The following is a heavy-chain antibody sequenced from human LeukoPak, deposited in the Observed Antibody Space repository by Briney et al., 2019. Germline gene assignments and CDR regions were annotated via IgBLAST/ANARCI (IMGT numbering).Heavy chain of an antibody. CDR1: GFTFSSYS. J-gene: IGHJ4*02. D-gene: IGHD2-2*01. V-gene: IGHV3-48*01. Sequence: GGSLRLSCAASGFTFSSYSMNWVRQAPGKGLEWVSYISSSSSTIYYADSVKGRFTISRDNAKNSLYLQMNSLRAEDTAVYYCARVPSTILRASDIWGQGTLVTVSS. CDR3: ARVPSTILRASDI. CDR2: ISSSSSTI.